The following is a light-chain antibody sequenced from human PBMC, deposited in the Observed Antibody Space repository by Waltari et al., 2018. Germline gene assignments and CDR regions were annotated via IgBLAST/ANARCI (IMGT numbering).Light chain of an antibody. CDR1: GSNIGSNS. J-gene: IGLJ2*01. CDR3: ATWDDSLNGLV. Sequence: QSVLTQPPSASGTPGQRVTISCSGTGSNIGSNSVNWYQQIPGTAPKVLIYSNNRRSSGVPARFSGAKSGTSASLAISGLQSEDEADYYCATWDDSLNGLVFGGGTRLTVL. V-gene: IGLV1-44*01. CDR2: SNN.